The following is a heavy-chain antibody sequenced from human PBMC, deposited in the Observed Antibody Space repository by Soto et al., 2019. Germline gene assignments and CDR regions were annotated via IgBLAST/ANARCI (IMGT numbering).Heavy chain of an antibody. CDR3: ARDRAMTTAKFGFDP. J-gene: IGHJ5*02. D-gene: IGHD4-4*01. CDR1: GFTFSSYG. CDR2: IWYDGSNK. Sequence: QVQLVESGGGVVQPGRSLRLSCAASGFTFSSYGMHWVRQAPGKGLEWVAVIWYDGSNKYYADSVKGRFTISRDNSKNTLYLQMNSLRAEDTAVYYCARDRAMTTAKFGFDPWGQGTLVTVSS. V-gene: IGHV3-33*01.